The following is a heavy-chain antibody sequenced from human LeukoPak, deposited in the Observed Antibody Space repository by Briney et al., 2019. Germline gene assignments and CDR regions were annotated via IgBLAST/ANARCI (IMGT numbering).Heavy chain of an antibody. J-gene: IGHJ6*02. CDR1: GYSFTTYW. CDR2: IDPSDSYT. D-gene: IGHD6-25*01. V-gene: IGHV5-10-1*01. CDR3: ARQAVDYYYGMDV. Sequence: GESLQISSQGSGYSFTTYWISWVRPMPGKGLEWMGRIDPSDSYTNYSPSFQGHVTMSADRSISTAYLQWSSLKASDTALYYCARQAVDYYYGMDVWGQGTTVTVSS.